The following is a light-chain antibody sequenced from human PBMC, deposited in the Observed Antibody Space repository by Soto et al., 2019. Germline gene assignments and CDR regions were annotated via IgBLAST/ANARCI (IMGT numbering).Light chain of an antibody. Sequence: EIVMTQSPATLSVSPGERASLSCRASQSLTTHLAWYQQKPGQAPRLLISGASSSATGIPDRFSGSGSGTEFTLTISSLQSEDFAVYYCQQYSDWSWTFGQGTKVDIK. CDR1: QSLTTH. V-gene: IGKV3-15*01. CDR2: GAS. J-gene: IGKJ1*01. CDR3: QQYSDWSWT.